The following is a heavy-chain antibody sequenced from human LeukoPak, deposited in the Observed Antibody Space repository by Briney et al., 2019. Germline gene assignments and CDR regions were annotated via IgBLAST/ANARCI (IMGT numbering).Heavy chain of an antibody. CDR1: GFTFSNCW. V-gene: IGHV3-7*01. CDR2: IKQDGSEK. Sequence: GGSQRLSCAASGFTFSNCWMSWVRQAPGKGLEWVANIKQDGSEKYYVNSVKGRFTISRDNAKNSLYLQMNSLRAEDTAIYYCAREDDWNYEDYWGQGTLVTVSS. CDR3: AREDDWNYEDY. D-gene: IGHD1-7*01. J-gene: IGHJ4*02.